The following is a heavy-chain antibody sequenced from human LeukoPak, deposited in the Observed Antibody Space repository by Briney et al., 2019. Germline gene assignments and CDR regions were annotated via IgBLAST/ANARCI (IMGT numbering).Heavy chain of an antibody. J-gene: IGHJ4*02. CDR1: GFTFRSYD. V-gene: IGHV3-13*04. CDR2: IGTAGDT. D-gene: IGHD3-22*01. CDR3: ARVGVKGSGYHYDY. Sequence: LGGSLRLSCAASGFTFRSYDIDWFGQATGKGLEWVSGIGTAGDTDYPGSVKGRFTISREKPKNSLYLQMNSLRAGDTAMYYFARVGVKGSGYHYDYWGQGTLVTVSS.